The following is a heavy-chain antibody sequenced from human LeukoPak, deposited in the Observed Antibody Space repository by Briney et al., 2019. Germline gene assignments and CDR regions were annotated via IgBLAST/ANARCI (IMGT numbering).Heavy chain of an antibody. J-gene: IGHJ6*04. CDR3: ARAALGTMVRGVIIKPTPYYYGMDV. D-gene: IGHD3-10*01. CDR2: INHSGST. Sequence: SETLSLTCAVYGGSFSGYYWSWIRQPPGKGLEWIGEINHSGSTNYNPSLKSRVTISVDTSKNQFSLKLSSVTAADTAVYYCARAALGTMVRGVIIKPTPYYYGMDVWGKGTTVTVSS. V-gene: IGHV4-34*01. CDR1: GGSFSGYY.